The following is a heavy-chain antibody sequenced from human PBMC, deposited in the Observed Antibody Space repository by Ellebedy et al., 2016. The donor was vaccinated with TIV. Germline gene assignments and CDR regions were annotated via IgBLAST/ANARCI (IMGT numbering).Heavy chain of an antibody. CDR1: GYTFTSYG. CDR2: ISAYNGNT. V-gene: IGHV1-18*01. CDR3: AREYLGGYNWIIFDY. D-gene: IGHD5-24*01. J-gene: IGHJ4*02. Sequence: AASVKVSCKASGYTFTSYGISWVRQAPGQGLEWMGWISAYNGNTNYAQKLQGRVTMTTDTSTTTAYMELRSLRSDDTAVYYCAREYLGGYNWIIFDYWGQGTLVTVSS.